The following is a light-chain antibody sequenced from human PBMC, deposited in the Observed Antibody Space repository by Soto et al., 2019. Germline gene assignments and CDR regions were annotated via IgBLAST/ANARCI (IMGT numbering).Light chain of an antibody. CDR3: PVGDIMLLR. J-gene: IGKJ4*01. V-gene: IGKV1-39*02. CDR2: AAS. CDR1: QSISPY. Sequence: PSSLSASVCDRVTITCRTSQSISPYFHWYQQKPGKAPNLLIYAASTLQSGVPSGVSGSGSGTDFTLPIICLQPEDVVPDCCPVGDIMLLRFCGGT.